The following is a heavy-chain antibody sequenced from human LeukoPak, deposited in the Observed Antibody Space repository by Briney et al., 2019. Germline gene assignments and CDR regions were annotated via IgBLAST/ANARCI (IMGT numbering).Heavy chain of an antibody. D-gene: IGHD6-13*01. J-gene: IGHJ4*02. CDR2: ISWNSGSI. Sequence: PGGSLRLSCAASGFTFDDYAMHWVRQAPGKGLEWVLGISWNSGSIVYADSVKGRFTISRDSAKNSLYLQMNSLRAEDTALYYCAKASTYSGNAHLHYWGQGTLVTVSS. CDR3: AKASTYSGNAHLHY. CDR1: GFTFDDYA. V-gene: IGHV3-9*01.